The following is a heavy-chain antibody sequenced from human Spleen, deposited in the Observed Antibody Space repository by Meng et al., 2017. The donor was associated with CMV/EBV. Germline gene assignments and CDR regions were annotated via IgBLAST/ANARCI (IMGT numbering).Heavy chain of an antibody. D-gene: IGHD2-2*01. CDR1: FSSAW. V-gene: IGHV3-30*19. Sequence: FSSAWMTLVRQAPGKGLEWVAVISYDGSNKLYPESVKGRFTISRDNSKNILHLEMNSLRTDDTAVYYCARDRGKYCTSGSCYRDFDYWGQGTLVTVSS. J-gene: IGHJ4*02. CDR2: ISYDGSNK. CDR3: ARDRGKYCTSGSCYRDFDY.